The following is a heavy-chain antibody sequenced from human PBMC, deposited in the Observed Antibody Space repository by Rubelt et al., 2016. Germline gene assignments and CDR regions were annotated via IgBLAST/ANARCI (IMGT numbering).Heavy chain of an antibody. CDR3: ARGGSDGGGMDV. D-gene: IGHD1-26*01. CDR2: INLSGST. J-gene: IGHJ6*02. Sequence: QVQLQQWGAGLLKPSSTLSLTCAVYGGSFSGYYWSWIRQPPGKALEWIGEINLSGSTNYNPSRKSRVTISVDTSNNQFSLKLSSVTAADTAGYYCARGGSDGGGMDVWGQGTTVTVSS. V-gene: IGHV4-34*01. CDR1: GGSFSGYY.